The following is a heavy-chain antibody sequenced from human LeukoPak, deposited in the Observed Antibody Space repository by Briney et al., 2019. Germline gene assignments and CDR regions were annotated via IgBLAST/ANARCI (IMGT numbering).Heavy chain of an antibody. V-gene: IGHV4-39*07. CDR2: IYTSGST. CDR3: ARVFPPLSTGYSSSWEPAYYYYMDV. D-gene: IGHD6-13*01. CDR1: GGSISTSSYY. J-gene: IGHJ6*03. Sequence: SETLSLTCTVSGGSISTSSYYWGWVRQPPGKGLEWIGRIYTSGSTNYNPSLKSRVTMSVDTSKNQFSLKLSSVTAADTAVYYCARVFPPLSTGYSSSWEPAYYYYMDVWGKGTTVTISS.